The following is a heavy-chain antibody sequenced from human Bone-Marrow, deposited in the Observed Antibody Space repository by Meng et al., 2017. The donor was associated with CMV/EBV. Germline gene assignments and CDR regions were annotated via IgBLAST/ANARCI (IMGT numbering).Heavy chain of an antibody. V-gene: IGHV3-30*04. CDR2: ISYNGSNK. J-gene: IGHJ6*02. Sequence: GGSLRLSCAASGFTFSSYAMHWVRQAPGKGLEWVAVISYNGSNKYYADSVKGRFTISRDNSKNTLYLQMNRLSAEDTAVYYCARYGHEGGMDVWGQGTTVTVSS. CDR3: ARYGHEGGMDV. D-gene: IGHD4-17*01. CDR1: GFTFSSYA.